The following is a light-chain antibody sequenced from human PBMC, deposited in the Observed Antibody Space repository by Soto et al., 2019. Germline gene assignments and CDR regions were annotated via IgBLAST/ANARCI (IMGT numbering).Light chain of an antibody. Sequence: EVVLTQSPATLSVYPGETASLSCRASQCVSANSAWSQLKPGQAPRLLLYGATTSAAGFPDKFSGSRSGTEFTLTSTGLHSEYSAVYYCQQYDNWPTFGPGTKVDIK. V-gene: IGKV3-15*01. CDR2: GAT. CDR3: QQYDNWPT. J-gene: IGKJ3*01. CDR1: QCVSAN.